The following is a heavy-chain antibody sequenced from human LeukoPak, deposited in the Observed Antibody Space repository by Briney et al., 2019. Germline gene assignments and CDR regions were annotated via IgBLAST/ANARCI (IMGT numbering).Heavy chain of an antibody. Sequence: ASVKVSCKASGYTFTSYGISWVRQAPGQGLEWMGWISAYNGNTNYAQKLQGRVTMTTDTSTSTAYMGLRSLRSDDTAVYYCARDKGRTYFPTYFDDSDNWFDPWGQGTLVTVSS. CDR2: ISAYNGNT. D-gene: IGHD3-22*01. CDR1: GYTFTSYG. V-gene: IGHV1-18*01. CDR3: ARDKGRTYFPTYFDDSDNWFDP. J-gene: IGHJ5*02.